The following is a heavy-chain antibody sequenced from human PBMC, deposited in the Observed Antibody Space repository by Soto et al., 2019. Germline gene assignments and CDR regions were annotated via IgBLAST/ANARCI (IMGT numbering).Heavy chain of an antibody. J-gene: IGHJ4*02. V-gene: IGHV4-59*01. CDR1: GDSIRCYY. Sequence: PSETLSLTCTVSGDSIRCYYWSWIRQHPGKGLEWIGYIYYSGTTSYNPSLNSRVTMSVDTSKNQFSLKVNSVTAADTAVYYCARESYYGSGATVVAYWGQGTLVTVSS. D-gene: IGHD3-10*01. CDR3: ARESYYGSGATVVAY. CDR2: IYYSGTT.